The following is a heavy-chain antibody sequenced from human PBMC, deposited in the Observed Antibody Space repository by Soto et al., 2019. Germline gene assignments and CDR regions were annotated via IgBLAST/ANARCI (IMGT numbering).Heavy chain of an antibody. CDR2: ISSSGSYI. D-gene: IGHD4-17*01. J-gene: IGHJ4*02. V-gene: IGHV3-21*01. CDR3: ARDPYGDDYFDY. Sequence: PGGSLRLSCAASGFTLSSYIMNCVRQPPGKGLEWVSSISSSGSYIYYADSVKGRFTISRDNAKKTLYLQMNSLRAEDTAVYYCARDPYGDDYFDYWGQGTLVTVSS. CDR1: GFTLSSYI.